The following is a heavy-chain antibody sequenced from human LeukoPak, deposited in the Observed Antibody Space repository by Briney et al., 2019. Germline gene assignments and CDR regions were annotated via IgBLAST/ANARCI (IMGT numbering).Heavy chain of an antibody. V-gene: IGHV4-39*07. D-gene: IGHD2-21*02. J-gene: IGHJ6*02. Sequence: SETLSLTCTVSGGSISSLSSYWGWIRQPPGKGLEWIGIIYYSGNTYYNPSLKSRVTISVDTSKTQFSLKLSSVTAADTAVYYCATWVTSGYYALDVWGQGTTVIVSS. CDR2: IYYSGNT. CDR3: ATWVTSGYYALDV. CDR1: GGSISSLSSY.